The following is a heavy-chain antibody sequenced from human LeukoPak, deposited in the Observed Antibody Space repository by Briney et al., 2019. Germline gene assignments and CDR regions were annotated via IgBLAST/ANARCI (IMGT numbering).Heavy chain of an antibody. CDR3: ARELRSGITGNGAFDI. Sequence: GGSLRLSCAASGFTFSSYSMNWVRQAPGKGLEWVSSISSSSSYIYYADSVKGRFTISRDNAKNSLYLQMNSLRAEDTAVYYCARELRSGITGNGAFDIWGQGTMVTVSS. D-gene: IGHD1-20*01. J-gene: IGHJ3*02. CDR1: GFTFSSYS. V-gene: IGHV3-21*01. CDR2: ISSSSSYI.